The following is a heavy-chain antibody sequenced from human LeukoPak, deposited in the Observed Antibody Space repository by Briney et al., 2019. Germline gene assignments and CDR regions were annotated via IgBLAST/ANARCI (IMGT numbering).Heavy chain of an antibody. CDR2: IYYSGST. CDR3: ARDGYNNDAFDI. J-gene: IGHJ3*02. D-gene: IGHD5-24*01. V-gene: IGHV4-59*01. Sequence: SETLSLTCAVYGGSFSGYYWSWIRQPPGKGLEWIGYIYYSGSTNCNPSLKSRVTISVDTSKNQFSLKLSSVTAADTAVYYCARDGYNNDAFDIWGEGTMVTVSS. CDR1: GGSFSGYY.